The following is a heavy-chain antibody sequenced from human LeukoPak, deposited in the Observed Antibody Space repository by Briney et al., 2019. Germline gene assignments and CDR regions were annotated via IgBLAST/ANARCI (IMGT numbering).Heavy chain of an antibody. CDR2: ITDDGRNK. Sequence: GGSLRLSCAASGFTFNNYGMHCVRQAPGKGLEWVAVITDDGRNKNYADSVKGRFTISRDNSNNTLYLQMNSLRAEDTGVYYWAKDTETNASGTFDYWGQGTLVTVSS. D-gene: IGHD6-13*01. V-gene: IGHV3-30*18. CDR1: GFTFNNYG. CDR3: AKDTETNASGTFDY. J-gene: IGHJ4*02.